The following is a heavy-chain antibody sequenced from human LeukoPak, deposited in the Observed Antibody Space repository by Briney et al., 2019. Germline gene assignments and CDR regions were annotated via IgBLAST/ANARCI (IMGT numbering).Heavy chain of an antibody. D-gene: IGHD6-19*01. Sequence: SESLSLTCTVSAGSLSSYYWSWVRHPPGKGLEWVGYIYYSGSTNYNPSLKRRVTISVDTSKNQFSLKLSSVTAADTAVYYCAALAVAGTMDWFDPWGQGTLVTVSS. CDR2: IYYSGST. J-gene: IGHJ5*02. CDR3: AALAVAGTMDWFDP. CDR1: AGSLSSYY. V-gene: IGHV4-59*01.